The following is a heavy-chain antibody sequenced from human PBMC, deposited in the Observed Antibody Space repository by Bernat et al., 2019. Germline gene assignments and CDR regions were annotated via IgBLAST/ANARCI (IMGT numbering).Heavy chain of an antibody. Sequence: EVQLVESGGGLVQPGRSLRLSCTASGFTFGDYAMSWVRQAPGKGLEWVGFIRSKAYGGTTGYAAAVKGRFTISRDDSKSIAYLQMNSLKTEDTAVYYCTRDPMTTVTGYYYYYYMDVWGKGTTVTVSS. CDR3: TRDPMTTVTGYYYYYYMDV. CDR1: GFTFGDYA. CDR2: IRSKAYGGTT. V-gene: IGHV3-49*04. D-gene: IGHD4-17*01. J-gene: IGHJ6*03.